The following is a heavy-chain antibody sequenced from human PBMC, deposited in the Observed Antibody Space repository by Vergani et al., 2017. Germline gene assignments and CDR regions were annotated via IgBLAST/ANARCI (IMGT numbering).Heavy chain of an antibody. CDR1: GGSISSGDHC. Sequence: QVQLQESGPGVVKPSQTLSLPCAVSGGSISSGDHCWTWIRQPPGKGLEWIGYMYYSGRTNYNPSLKSRITMLVDTSKNQFSLKMTSVTAADTAVYFCARLQFGAAAPDYWGQGTLVIVSS. CDR3: ARLQFGAAAPDY. J-gene: IGHJ4*02. D-gene: IGHD6-13*01. CDR2: MYYSGRT. V-gene: IGHV4-61*08.